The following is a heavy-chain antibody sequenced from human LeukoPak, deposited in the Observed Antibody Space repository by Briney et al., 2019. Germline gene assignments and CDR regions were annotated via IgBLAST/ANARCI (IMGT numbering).Heavy chain of an antibody. CDR2: ISGSGDDT. D-gene: IGHD5-18*01. Sequence: PGGSLRLSCVASGFTFSYYAMSWVRQAPGKGLEWVSTISGSGDDTYYADSVKGRFTISRDNSKNTLYLQMNSLRAEDTAVYYCGKDPKRGYSYGRKYYNMDVWGKGTTVTISS. CDR1: GFTFSYYA. V-gene: IGHV3-23*01. CDR3: GKDPKRGYSYGRKYYNMDV. J-gene: IGHJ6*03.